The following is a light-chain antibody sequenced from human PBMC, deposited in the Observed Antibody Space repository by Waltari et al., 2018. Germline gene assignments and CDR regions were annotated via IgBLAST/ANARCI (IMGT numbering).Light chain of an antibody. V-gene: IGLV4-69*01. Sequence: QLVLTQSPSASASLGASVKLTCTLSSGHSSNVVAWHQQRPEKGPRYLMKVNSDGSHSKGDEIPARFSGSSSGAERYLTISNLQSEDEADYYCQTGGHGTWVFGGGTKLTVL. CDR1: SGHSSNV. CDR3: QTGGHGTWV. CDR2: VNSDGSH. J-gene: IGLJ3*02.